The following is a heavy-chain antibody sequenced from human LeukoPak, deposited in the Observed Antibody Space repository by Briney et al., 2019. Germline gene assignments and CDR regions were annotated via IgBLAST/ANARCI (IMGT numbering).Heavy chain of an antibody. CDR3: ARQLDHYDNIYYFDY. Sequence: SETLSLTCTVSAYSISSAYYWGWIRQLPGKGLEWIGSIYHSGSTYYNPSLKSRVTISVDTSKNQFSLRLTSVTAADTAVYYCARQLDHYDNIYYFDYWGQGTLVTVSS. J-gene: IGHJ4*02. CDR2: IYHSGST. V-gene: IGHV4-38-2*02. CDR1: AYSISSAYY. D-gene: IGHD3-16*01.